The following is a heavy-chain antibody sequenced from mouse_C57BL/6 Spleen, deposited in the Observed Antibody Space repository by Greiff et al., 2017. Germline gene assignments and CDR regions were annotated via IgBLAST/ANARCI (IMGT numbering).Heavy chain of an antibody. CDR3: ARGDYDGVDY. D-gene: IGHD2-4*01. J-gene: IGHJ2*01. CDR2: ISYSGST. V-gene: IGHV3-1*01. CDR1: GYSITSGYD. Sequence: DVQLQESGPGMVKPSQSLSLTCTVTGYSITSGYDWHWIRHFPGNKLEWMGYISYSGSTNYNPSLKSRISITHDTSKNHFFLKLNSVTTEDTATYYCARGDYDGVDYWGQGTTLTVSS.